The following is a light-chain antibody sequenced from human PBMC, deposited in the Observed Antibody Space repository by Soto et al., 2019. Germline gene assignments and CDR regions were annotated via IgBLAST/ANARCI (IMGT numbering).Light chain of an antibody. CDR3: QQFNSYPVT. J-gene: IGKJ5*01. V-gene: IGKV1-13*02. CDR1: QDIRGA. Sequence: AIQVTQSPSSLSASVGDRVTITCLASQDIRGALAWYQQKPGKPPKLLIYDVSTLENGVPSRFSGDSSGTQFTLTISGLQPEDFGTYYSQQFNSYPVTFGHGTRLDI. CDR2: DVS.